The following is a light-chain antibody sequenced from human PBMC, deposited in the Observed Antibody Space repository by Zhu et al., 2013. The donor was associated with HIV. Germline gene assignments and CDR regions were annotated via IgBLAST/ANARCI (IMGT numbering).Light chain of an antibody. CDR2: GNT. J-gene: IGLJ3*02. CDR1: PYDIGAGYD. Sequence: QSVLTQPPSVSGAPGQRVSISCSGSPYDIGAGYDVHWYQQLPGAAPKLLIFGNTRRPSGVPDRFSGSKSGTSASLAITGLQPEDEADYYCQSFDAALRVWVFGGGTKLAVL. V-gene: IGLV1-40*01. CDR3: QSFDAALRVWV.